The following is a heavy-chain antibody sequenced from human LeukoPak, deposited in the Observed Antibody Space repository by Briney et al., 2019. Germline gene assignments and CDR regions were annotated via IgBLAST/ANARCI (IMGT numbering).Heavy chain of an antibody. CDR2: ISWNSGSI. V-gene: IGHV3-9*01. CDR3: AKALGGATNPFDY. CDR1: GFTFDDYA. Sequence: GGSLRLSCAASGFTFDDYAMHWVRQAPGKGLEWVSGISWNSGSIGYADSVKGRFTISRDNAKNSLYLQMNSLRAEDTALYYCAKALGGATNPFDYWGQGTLVTVS. J-gene: IGHJ4*02. D-gene: IGHD1-26*01.